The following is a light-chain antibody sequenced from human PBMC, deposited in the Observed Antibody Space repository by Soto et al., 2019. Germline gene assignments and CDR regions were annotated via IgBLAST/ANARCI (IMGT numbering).Light chain of an antibody. J-gene: IGLJ1*01. V-gene: IGLV2-14*01. Sequence: QSSLTHPASLSASPGQSITISCTGTSSDVGTYDDVSWYRQHPGKAPRLLIYEVTNRPSGVSNRFSGSKSGDTASLTISGLQAEDEGDYYCSSYTIGSTYVFGSGTKVTVL. CDR2: EVT. CDR1: SSDVGTYDD. CDR3: SSYTIGSTYV.